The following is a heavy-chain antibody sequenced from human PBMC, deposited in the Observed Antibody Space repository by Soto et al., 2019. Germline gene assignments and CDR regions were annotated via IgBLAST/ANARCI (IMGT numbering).Heavy chain of an antibody. D-gene: IGHD6-19*01. CDR2: ISYDGSDE. CDR3: ARDRSTGWSHFDY. Sequence: QVQLVESGGGVVQPGRSLRLSCAASGFTFSSYGMHWVRQAPGKGPEWVALISYDGSDEYYADSVKGRFTISRDNSKNTLYLQTNSLRPEDTAVYYCARDRSTGWSHFDYWGQGTLVTVSS. J-gene: IGHJ4*02. V-gene: IGHV3-30*03. CDR1: GFTFSSYG.